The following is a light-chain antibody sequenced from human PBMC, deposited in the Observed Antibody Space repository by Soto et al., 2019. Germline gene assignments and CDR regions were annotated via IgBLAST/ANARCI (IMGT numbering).Light chain of an antibody. J-gene: IGLJ1*01. CDR1: SSNIGSNY. V-gene: IGLV1-47*01. CDR2: RNN. CDR3: AAWDDSLSGHYV. Sequence: QPVLSQPPSASGTLGQRVTISCSGSSSNIGSNYVYWYQQLPGTAPKLLIYRNNQRPSGVPDRFSGSKSGTSASLAISGLRSEDEADYYCAAWDDSLSGHYVFGTGTKLTVL.